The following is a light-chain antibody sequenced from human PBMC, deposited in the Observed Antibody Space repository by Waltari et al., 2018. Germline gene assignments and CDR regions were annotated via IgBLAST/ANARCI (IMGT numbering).Light chain of an antibody. V-gene: IGLV2-23*02. CDR1: SSAIGRYDL. J-gene: IGLJ3*02. CDR3: CSYAGNYIWV. CDR2: DVT. Sequence: QSALTQPAAVSGSPGQSVTISCTGASSAIGRYDLVSWYQQHPGNAPKPVISDVTKRPSGVSDRFSGSKSGDTASLTISGLQFEDEADYYCCSYAGNYIWVFGGGTRLTVL.